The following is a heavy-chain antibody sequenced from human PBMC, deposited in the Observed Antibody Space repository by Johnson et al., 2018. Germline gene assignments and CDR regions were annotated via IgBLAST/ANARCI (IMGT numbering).Heavy chain of an antibody. CDR3: AKWELGGHDAFDI. J-gene: IGHJ3*02. V-gene: IGHV3-64*02. Sequence: VQLVQSGEGLVQPGGSLRLSCAASGFTFSSYAMHWVRQAPGKGLEYVSAISSNGGSTYYADSVKGRFTISRDNSKNTLYLQMGSLRAEDMAVYYCAKWELGGHDAFDIWGKGTVVTVSS. D-gene: IGHD1-26*01. CDR2: ISSNGGST. CDR1: GFTFSSYA.